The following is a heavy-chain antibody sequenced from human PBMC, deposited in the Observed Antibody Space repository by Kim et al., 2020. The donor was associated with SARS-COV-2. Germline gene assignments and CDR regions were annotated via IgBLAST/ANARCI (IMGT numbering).Heavy chain of an antibody. V-gene: IGHV3-23*01. CDR3: AKASSRGAYLTYFDY. Sequence: GGSLRLSCAASGFTFNNYAMSWVRQAPGKGLEWVSTISGSGAPTYYADSVKGRFTISRDDSKNTLHLQMNGLRAEDTAVYYCAKASSRGAYLTYFDYWGPGTLVTVSS. D-gene: IGHD1-26*01. CDR1: GFTFNNYA. J-gene: IGHJ4*02. CDR2: ISGSGAPT.